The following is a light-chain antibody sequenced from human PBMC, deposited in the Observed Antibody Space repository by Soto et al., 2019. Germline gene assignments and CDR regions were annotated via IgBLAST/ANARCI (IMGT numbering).Light chain of an antibody. Sequence: DIQMTQSPSSVSASVGDRVSITCRASEDISSWLAWYQQKPGKAPKLLIYAASSLLSGVRSRFSGSGSGTDFTLTITSLQPEDFATYYCQQANSFPRTFGQGTKVEIK. CDR3: QQANSFPRT. CDR1: EDISSW. CDR2: AAS. V-gene: IGKV1D-12*01. J-gene: IGKJ1*01.